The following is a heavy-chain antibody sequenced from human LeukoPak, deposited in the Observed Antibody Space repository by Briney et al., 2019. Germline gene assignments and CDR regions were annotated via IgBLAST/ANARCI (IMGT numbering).Heavy chain of an antibody. D-gene: IGHD4/OR15-4a*01. Sequence: SETLSLTCTISAASISSSSHHWGWIRQSPGKGLEWIGSIYYGQTIYYNPSLNSRVTISVVTSKDQFTLQLNSVTAAGTAVYCVRHDGRGGATMGAFDSWGQGSLVTVSS. CDR3: VRHDGRGGATMGAFDS. CDR1: AASISSSSHH. J-gene: IGHJ5*01. V-gene: IGHV4-39*01. CDR2: IYYGQTI.